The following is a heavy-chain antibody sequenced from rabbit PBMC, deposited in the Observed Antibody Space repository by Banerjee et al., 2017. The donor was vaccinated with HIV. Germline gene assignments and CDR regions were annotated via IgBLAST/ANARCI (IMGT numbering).Heavy chain of an antibody. CDR2: IAGGSSGST. D-gene: IGHD1-1*01. V-gene: IGHV1S45*01. Sequence: QEQLVESGGGLVTLGGSLTLTCAASGFSFSNGYVMCWVRQAPGKGLEWIACIAGGSSGSTQYASWADGRFTISKTSSTTVTLQSTSLTVADTASYFCARWFDGVIGWNFGLWGPGTLVTVS. CDR1: GFSFSNGYV. CDR3: ARWFDGVIGWNFGL. J-gene: IGHJ6*01.